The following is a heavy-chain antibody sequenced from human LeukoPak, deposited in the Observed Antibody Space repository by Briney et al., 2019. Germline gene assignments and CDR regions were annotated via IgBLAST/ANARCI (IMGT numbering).Heavy chain of an antibody. CDR2: INWNGGST. Sequence: PGGSLRLSCAASGFTFDDYGMSWVRQAPGKGLEWVSGINWNGGSTGYADSVKGRFTISRDNSKNTVYLQMNSLRAEDTAVYYCANIWDRTGYYYYFDYWGQGTLVTVSS. D-gene: IGHD3-9*01. V-gene: IGHV3-20*04. J-gene: IGHJ4*02. CDR1: GFTFDDYG. CDR3: ANIWDRTGYYYYFDY.